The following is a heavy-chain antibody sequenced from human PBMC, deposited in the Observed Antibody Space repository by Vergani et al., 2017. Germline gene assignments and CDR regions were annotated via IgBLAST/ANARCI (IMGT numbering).Heavy chain of an antibody. CDR2: IDWDDDK. D-gene: IGHD1-26*01. V-gene: IGHV2-70*01. J-gene: IGHJ6*03. CDR3: ARIASGSYGRYMDV. CDR1: GGSFSGYY. Sequence: LLKPSETLSLTCAVYGGSFSGYYWSWIRQPPGKALEWLALIDWDDDKYYSTSLKTRLTISKDTSKNQVVLTMTNMDPVDTATYYCARIASGSYGRYMDVWGKGTTVTVSS.